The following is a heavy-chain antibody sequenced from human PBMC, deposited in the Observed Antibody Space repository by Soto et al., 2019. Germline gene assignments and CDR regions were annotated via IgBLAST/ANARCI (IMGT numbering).Heavy chain of an antibody. V-gene: IGHV3-21*06. CDR1: GFTFSRYS. CDR3: ARESEDLTSNFDY. J-gene: IGHJ4*02. Sequence: GGSLRLSCAASGFTFSRYSMNWVRQAPGKGLEWVSSISSTTNYIYYGDSMKGRFTISRDNAKNSLYLEMNSLRAEDTAVYYCARESEDLTSNFDYWGQGTLVTVS. CDR2: ISSTTNYI.